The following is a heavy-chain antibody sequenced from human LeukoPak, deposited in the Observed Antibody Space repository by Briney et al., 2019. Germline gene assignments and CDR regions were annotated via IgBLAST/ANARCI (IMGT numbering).Heavy chain of an antibody. Sequence: ASVKISCKVSGYTFTDYYMHWVQQAPGNGLEWMGLVDPEDGETIYAEKFQGSVTITAGTSTDTAYMELRSLRSEDTAVYYCAPLYTPHARDPFDFWGQGTMVTVSS. CDR1: GYTFTDYY. D-gene: IGHD2-8*01. J-gene: IGHJ3*01. CDR3: APLYTPHARDPFDF. CDR2: VDPEDGET. V-gene: IGHV1-69-2*01.